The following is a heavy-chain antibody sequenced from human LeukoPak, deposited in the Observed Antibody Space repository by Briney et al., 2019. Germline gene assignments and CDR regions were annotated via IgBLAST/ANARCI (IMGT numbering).Heavy chain of an antibody. Sequence: GRSLRLSCAASGFTFSSYAMHWVRQAPGKGLEWVAVISYDGGNKYYADSVKGRFTISRDNSKNTLYLQMNSLRAEDTAVYYCAKDSLGDLAHFDYWGQGTLVTVSS. CDR2: ISYDGGNK. V-gene: IGHV3-30*04. CDR1: GFTFSSYA. J-gene: IGHJ4*02. D-gene: IGHD3-16*01. CDR3: AKDSLGDLAHFDY.